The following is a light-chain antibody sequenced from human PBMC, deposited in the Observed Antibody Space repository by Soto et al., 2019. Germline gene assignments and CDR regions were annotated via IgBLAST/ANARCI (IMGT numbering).Light chain of an antibody. V-gene: IGKV3-15*01. J-gene: IGKJ1*01. CDR1: QSLTNPY. Sequence: VLTQSQGTLSLSPGDRATLFCRARQSLTNPYIAWYQQKPGQAPRLLIYGASTRATGIPARFSGSGSGTECTITISSLKSEDFAVYYCQQYNNWTWTFGQGTKVDIK. CDR2: GAS. CDR3: QQYNNWTWT.